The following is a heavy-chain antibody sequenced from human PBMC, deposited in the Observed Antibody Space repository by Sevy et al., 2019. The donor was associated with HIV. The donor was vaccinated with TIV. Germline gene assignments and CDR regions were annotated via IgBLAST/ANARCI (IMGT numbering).Heavy chain of an antibody. CDR1: GGSISSYY. V-gene: IGHV4-4*07. CDR3: AGGPPEREITIFGVVIMEGYYFDY. CDR2: IYTSGST. J-gene: IGHJ4*02. D-gene: IGHD3-3*01. Sequence: SETLSLTCTVSGGSISSYYWSWIRQPAGKGLEWIGRIYTSGSTNYNPSLKSRVTMSVDTSKNQFSLKLSSVTAADTAVYYCAGGPPEREITIFGVVIMEGYYFDYWGQGTLVTVSS.